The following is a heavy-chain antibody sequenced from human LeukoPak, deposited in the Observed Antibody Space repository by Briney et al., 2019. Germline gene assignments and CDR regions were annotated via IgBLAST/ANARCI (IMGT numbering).Heavy chain of an antibody. CDR3: AKPLGGWYSFDY. D-gene: IGHD6-19*01. CDR2: ISGSDART. Sequence: SGGSLRLSCAASGFTFSSNAMSWVRQAPGKGLEWVSAISGSDARTYYADSVKGRFTISRDNSKNTLYLQMSSLRAEDTAVYYCAKPLGGWYSFDYWGQGTLVTVSS. CDR1: GFTFSSNA. V-gene: IGHV3-23*01. J-gene: IGHJ4*02.